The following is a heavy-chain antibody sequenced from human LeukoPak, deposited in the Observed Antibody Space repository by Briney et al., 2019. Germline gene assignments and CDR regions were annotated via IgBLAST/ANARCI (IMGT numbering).Heavy chain of an antibody. V-gene: IGHV4-4*09. Sequence: SETLSLTCTVSGGSFSAYYYSWIRQTPGKGLEWVGYIYSSGNVNYNPSLRNRLTISVDTSKNQFSLKLSSVTAADTAIYYCTYTSNIDISAYEDYWGQGALVTVSS. J-gene: IGHJ4*02. CDR3: TYTSNIDISAYEDY. D-gene: IGHD3-22*01. CDR1: GGSFSAYY. CDR2: IYSSGNV.